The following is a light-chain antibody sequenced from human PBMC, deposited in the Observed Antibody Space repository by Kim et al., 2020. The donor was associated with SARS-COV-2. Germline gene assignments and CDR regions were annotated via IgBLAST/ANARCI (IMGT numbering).Light chain of an antibody. CDR2: DAS. CDR3: QQRSNWPPYT. V-gene: IGKV3-11*01. Sequence: LPPGERATHSCRASQSVSSYLAWYQQKPGQAPRLLIYDASNRATGIPARFSGSGSGTDFTLTISSLEPEDFAVYYCQQRSNWPPYTFGQGTKLEI. CDR1: QSVSSY. J-gene: IGKJ2*01.